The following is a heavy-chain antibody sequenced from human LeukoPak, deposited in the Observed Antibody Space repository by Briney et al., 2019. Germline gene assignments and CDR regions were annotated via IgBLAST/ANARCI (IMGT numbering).Heavy chain of an antibody. V-gene: IGHV3-72*01. Sequence: PGGSLRLSCAVSGFIFSDHYMDWVRQAPGKGLERVGRSRNNAKRYTTDYAASVKGRFSVSRDDSKNSLYLQMNSLKTEDTAVYHCVRPAYCSGGSCSSVDYWGQGTLVTVSS. CDR2: SRNNAKRYTT. J-gene: IGHJ4*02. CDR1: GFIFSDHY. CDR3: VRPAYCSGGSCSSVDY. D-gene: IGHD2-15*01.